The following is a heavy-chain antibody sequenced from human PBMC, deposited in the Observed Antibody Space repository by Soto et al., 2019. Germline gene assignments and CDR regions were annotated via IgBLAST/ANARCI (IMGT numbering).Heavy chain of an antibody. D-gene: IGHD2-21*02. CDR1: TPPLTSYA. V-gene: IGHV1-3*01. Sequence: QVQLVQSGAEVKKPGASVKVSCKSSTPPLTSYAMHWVRQAPGQRLEWMGWINAGTGNGNTKYSQKFQGRVTITRDTSASTAYMELSSLRSEDTAVYYCAICGGDCYSRAFDIWGQGTMVTVSS. J-gene: IGHJ3*02. CDR2: INAGTGNGNT. CDR3: AICGGDCYSRAFDI.